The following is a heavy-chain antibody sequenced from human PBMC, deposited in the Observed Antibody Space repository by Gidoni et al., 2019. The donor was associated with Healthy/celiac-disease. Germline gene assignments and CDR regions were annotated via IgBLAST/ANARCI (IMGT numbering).Heavy chain of an antibody. Sequence: QVQLVESGGGVVQPGRSMRLSCAASCFHFSSYCMHWVRQDPGKGLEWGAVISYDGSNKYYADSVKGRFTISRDNSKNTLYLQMNSLRAEDTAVYYCAREYDFWSGYNYYYMDVWGKGTTVTVSS. J-gene: IGHJ6*03. CDR2: ISYDGSNK. CDR1: CFHFSSYC. V-gene: IGHV3-30*03. D-gene: IGHD3-3*01. CDR3: AREYDFWSGYNYYYMDV.